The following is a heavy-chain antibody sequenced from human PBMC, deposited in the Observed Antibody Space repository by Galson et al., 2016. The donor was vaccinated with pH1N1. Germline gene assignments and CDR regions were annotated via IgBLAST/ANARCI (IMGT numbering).Heavy chain of an antibody. CDR1: GFTFSVFA. CDR3: VKYDSSGDYYGRLAN. D-gene: IGHD3-22*01. V-gene: IGHV3-23*01. J-gene: IGHJ4*02. CDR2: ISASGAST. Sequence: SLRLSCAASGFTFSVFAMCWVRQAPGKGLEWVSGISASGASTHFADSVKGRFTISRDNSKNALYLEMNSLTGEDTAFYYCVKYDSSGDYYGRLANWGQGTLVTVSS.